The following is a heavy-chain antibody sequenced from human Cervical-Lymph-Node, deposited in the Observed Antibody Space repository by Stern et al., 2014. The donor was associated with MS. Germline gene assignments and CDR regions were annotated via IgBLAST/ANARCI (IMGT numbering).Heavy chain of an antibody. D-gene: IGHD5-18*01. CDR2: IYIADTT. CDR3: ARVDSHGYFDY. J-gene: IGHJ4*02. V-gene: IGHV3-53*01. CDR1: GFTVSSNY. Sequence: VQLVASGGGLIQRGGSLRLSCAASGFTVSSNYMSWVRQAPGKGLEWVSVIYIADTTYYADSVKGRFSMSRDSSKNTLYLQMNSLRADDTAVYYCARVDSHGYFDYWGQGTLVTVSS.